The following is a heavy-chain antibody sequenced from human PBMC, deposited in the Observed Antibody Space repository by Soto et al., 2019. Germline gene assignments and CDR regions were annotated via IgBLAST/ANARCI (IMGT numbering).Heavy chain of an antibody. CDR2: IYHSGST. V-gene: IGHV4-30-2*01. J-gene: IGHJ4*02. CDR3: ARDNSSLMDY. D-gene: IGHD3-22*01. CDR1: GGSISSGGYS. Sequence: PSETLSLTCAVSGGSISSGGYSWSWIRQPPGKGLEWIGYIYHSGSTYYNPSLKSRVTISVDRSKNQFSLKLSSVTAADTAVYYCARDNSSLMDYWGQGTLVTVSS.